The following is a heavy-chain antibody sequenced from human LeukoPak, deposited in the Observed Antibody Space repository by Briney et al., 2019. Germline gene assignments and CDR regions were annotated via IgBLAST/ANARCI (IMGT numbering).Heavy chain of an antibody. CDR1: GYTLTELS. CDR3: ARTLKDPLLDY. CDR2: FDPEDGET. Sequence: ASVKVSCKVSGYTLTELSMHWVRQAPGKGLEWMGGFDPEDGETIYAQKLQGRVTMTTDTSTSTAYMELRSLRSDDTAVYYCARTLKDPLLDYWGQGTLVTVSS. V-gene: IGHV1-24*01. D-gene: IGHD1-7*01. J-gene: IGHJ4*02.